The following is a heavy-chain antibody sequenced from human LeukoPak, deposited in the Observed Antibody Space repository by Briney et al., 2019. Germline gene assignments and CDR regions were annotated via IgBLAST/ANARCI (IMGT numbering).Heavy chain of an antibody. Sequence: PGGSLRLSCAASGVTPSSCWMNWVRPAPGKGLEWVAIIKQDGSEKYYVDSVKDRFTISRDNAKNSLYMQMNSLRAEETAVYYCASRAGFLGDRWGQGTLVTVSS. D-gene: IGHD6-19*01. CDR3: ASRAGFLGDR. V-gene: IGHV3-7*05. CDR2: IKQDGSEK. J-gene: IGHJ5*02. CDR1: GVTPSSCW.